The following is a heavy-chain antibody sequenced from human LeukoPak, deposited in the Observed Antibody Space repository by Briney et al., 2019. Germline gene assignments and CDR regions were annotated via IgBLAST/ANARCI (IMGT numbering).Heavy chain of an antibody. CDR2: IGGDGITT. J-gene: IGHJ4*02. Sequence: PGGSLRLSCAASGFTLTTYAMTWVRQAPGKGLEWVSAIGGDGITTYYADSVRGRFTVSKDNSENTLYLWMSSLRAEDMALYYCARSSSWYYFWGQGTLVTVSS. CDR3: ARSSSWYYF. D-gene: IGHD6-13*01. V-gene: IGHV3-23*01. CDR1: GFTLTTYA.